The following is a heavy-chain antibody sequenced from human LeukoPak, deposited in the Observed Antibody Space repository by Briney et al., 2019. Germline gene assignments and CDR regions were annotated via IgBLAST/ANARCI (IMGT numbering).Heavy chain of an antibody. Sequence: GGSLRLSCAASGFTFSSYAMHWVRQAPGKGLEWVAVISYDGSNKYYADSVKGRFTISRDNSKNTLYLQMNSLRAEDTAVYYCARDFRHIPDYWGQGTLVTVSS. J-gene: IGHJ4*02. CDR1: GFTFSSYA. V-gene: IGHV3-30-3*01. CDR2: ISYDGSNK. CDR3: ARDFRHIPDY. D-gene: IGHD2-2*02.